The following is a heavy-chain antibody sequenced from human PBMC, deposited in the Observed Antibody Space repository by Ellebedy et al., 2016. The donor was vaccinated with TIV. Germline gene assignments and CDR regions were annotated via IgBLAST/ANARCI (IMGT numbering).Heavy chain of an antibody. CDR3: AKRTGADYSNYFDY. CDR2: ISGSGGST. J-gene: IGHJ4*02. D-gene: IGHD4-11*01. Sequence: GGSLRLSXAASGFTFSSYAMSWVRQAPGKGLEWVSAISGSGGSTYYADSVKGRFTISRDNSKNTLYLQMNSLRAEDTAVYYCAKRTGADYSNYFDYWGQGTLVTVSS. CDR1: GFTFSSYA. V-gene: IGHV3-23*01.